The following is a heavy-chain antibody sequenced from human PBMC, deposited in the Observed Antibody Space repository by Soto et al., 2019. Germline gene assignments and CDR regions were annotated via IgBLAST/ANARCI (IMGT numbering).Heavy chain of an antibody. D-gene: IGHD4-17*01. CDR1: GFTFSSYW. CDR2: IKQDGSEK. V-gene: IGHV3-7*01. J-gene: IGHJ3*02. CDR3: ARDPPSTTVVKGDAFDI. Sequence: GSLRLSCAASGFTFSSYWMSWVRQAPGKGLEWVANIKQDGSEKYYVDSVKGRFTISRDNAKNSLYLQMNSLRAEDTAVYYCARDPPSTTVVKGDAFDIWGQGTMVTVSS.